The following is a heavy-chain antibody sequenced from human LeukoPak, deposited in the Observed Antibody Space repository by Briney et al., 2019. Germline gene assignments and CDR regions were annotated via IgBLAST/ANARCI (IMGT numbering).Heavy chain of an antibody. CDR2: IYYSGST. D-gene: IGHD3-10*01. J-gene: IGHJ6*03. CDR1: GGSISSYY. V-gene: IGHV4-39*07. CDR3: ARGFADYYYMDV. Sequence: SETLSLTCTVSGGSISSYYWGWIRQPPGKGLEWIGSIYYSGSTYYNPSLKSRVTISVDTSKNQFSLKLSSVTAADTAVYYCARGFADYYYMDVWGKGTTVTVSS.